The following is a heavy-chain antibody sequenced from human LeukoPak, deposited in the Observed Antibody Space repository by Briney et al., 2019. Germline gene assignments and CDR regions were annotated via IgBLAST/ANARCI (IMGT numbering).Heavy chain of an antibody. D-gene: IGHD3-9*01. J-gene: IGHJ5*02. CDR1: GGSFSDHH. CDR3: ARHPPGLRYFDP. Sequence: SETLSLTCAVYGGSFSDHHWTWIRQSPGKGLEWIGEVSQSGSTNYSPSLRSRVSILRDTSKNQFSLRLTSVTAADTAFYYCARHPPGLRYFDPWGQGTLVTVSS. V-gene: IGHV4-34*01. CDR2: VSQSGST.